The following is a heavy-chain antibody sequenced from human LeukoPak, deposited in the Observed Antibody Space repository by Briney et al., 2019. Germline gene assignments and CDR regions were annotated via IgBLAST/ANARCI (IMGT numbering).Heavy chain of an antibody. V-gene: IGHV3-30*03. Sequence: SCKTSGYSFTDYYMHWVRQAPGKGLEWVAVISYDGSNKYYADSVKGRFTISRDNSKNTLYLQMNSLRAEDTAVYYCVHSSSWHYFDYWGQGTLVTVSS. D-gene: IGHD6-13*01. CDR2: ISYDGSNK. CDR3: VHSSSWHYFDY. J-gene: IGHJ4*02. CDR1: GYSFTDYY.